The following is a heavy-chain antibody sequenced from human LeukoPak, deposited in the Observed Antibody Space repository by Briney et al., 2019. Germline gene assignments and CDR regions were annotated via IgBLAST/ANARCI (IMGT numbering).Heavy chain of an antibody. CDR2: IIPIFGTA. CDR3: ARDDRAFMVDPGPFDY. D-gene: IGHD3-3*02. Sequence: ASVKVSCKASGGTFSSYAISWVRQAPGQGLEWMGGIIPIFGTANYAQKFQGRVTITADESTSTAYMELSSLRSEDTAVYYCARDDRAFMVDPGPFDYWGQGTLVTVSS. V-gene: IGHV1-69*13. J-gene: IGHJ4*02. CDR1: GGTFSSYA.